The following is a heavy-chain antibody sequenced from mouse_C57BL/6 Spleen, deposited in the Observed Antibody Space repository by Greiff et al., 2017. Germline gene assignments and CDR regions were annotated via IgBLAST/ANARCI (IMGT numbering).Heavy chain of an antibody. CDR3: ARDYGSFDY. Sequence: QVQLQQPGAELVKPGASVKMSCKVSGYTFTSYWITWVKQRPGQGLEWIGDIYPGSGSTNYNEKFKSKATLTVDTSSSTAYMQLSSLTSEDSAVYYCARDYGSFDYWGQCTTLTVSS. D-gene: IGHD1-1*01. CDR2: IYPGSGST. V-gene: IGHV1-55*01. J-gene: IGHJ2*01. CDR1: GYTFTSYW.